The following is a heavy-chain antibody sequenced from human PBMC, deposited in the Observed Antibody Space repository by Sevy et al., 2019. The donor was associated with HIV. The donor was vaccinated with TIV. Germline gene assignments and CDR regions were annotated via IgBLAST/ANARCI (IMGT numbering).Heavy chain of an antibody. CDR1: GYTFSSYD. J-gene: IGHJ4*02. CDR2: MNPNSGNT. V-gene: IGHV1-8*01. D-gene: IGHD2-15*01. Sequence: ASVKVSCKASGYTFSSYDINWVRQATGQGLEWVGWMNPNSGNTGYAQKFQGRVTMTSNTSIGTAYMELSSLRSEDTAAYYCAKEGFGYCSGGSCPYYFDYWGQGILVTVSS. CDR3: AKEGFGYCSGGSCPYYFDY.